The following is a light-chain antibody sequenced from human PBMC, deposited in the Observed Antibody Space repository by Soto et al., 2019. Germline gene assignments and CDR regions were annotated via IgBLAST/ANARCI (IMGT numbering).Light chain of an antibody. Sequence: IQLTQSPSSLSASVGDRVTITCRASQGISSFLAWYQQRPGTAPKVLIFGANSLQSGVPSRFSGSGSGTEFTLTISSLQPEDFATYYCQQNYGTPGTFGQGTKVDVK. CDR3: QQNYGTPGT. J-gene: IGKJ1*01. V-gene: IGKV1-39*01. CDR1: QGISSF. CDR2: GAN.